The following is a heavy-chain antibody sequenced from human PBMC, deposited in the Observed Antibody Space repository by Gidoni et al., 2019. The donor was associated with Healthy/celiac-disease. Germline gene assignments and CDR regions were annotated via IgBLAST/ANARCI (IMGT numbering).Heavy chain of an antibody. J-gene: IGHJ6*02. CDR2: ISSSSSYI. V-gene: IGHV3-21*01. CDR1: GFTFSSYS. Sequence: EVQLVESGGGLVKPGGSLRLSCAASGFTFSSYSMNWVRQAPGKGLEWVSVISSSSSYIYYADSVKGRFTISRDNAKNSLYLQMNSLRAEDTAVYYCARAGVFNFDWLLNYGMDVWGQGTTVTVSS. D-gene: IGHD3-9*01. CDR3: ARAGVFNFDWLLNYGMDV.